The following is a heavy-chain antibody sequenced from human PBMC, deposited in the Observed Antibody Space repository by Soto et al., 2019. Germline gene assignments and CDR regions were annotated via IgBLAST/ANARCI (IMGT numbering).Heavy chain of an antibody. Sequence: GGSLRLSCAASGFTFSSYAMHWVRQAPGKGLEWVSVITSDRNNKYYADSVKGRFTISRDNAKNTLYLQMNSLRAEDTAVYYCARAGYGSSWYFDYWGQGTQVTVSS. CDR2: ITSDRNNK. J-gene: IGHJ4*02. V-gene: IGHV3-30-3*01. CDR1: GFTFSSYA. CDR3: ARAGYGSSWYFDY. D-gene: IGHD6-13*01.